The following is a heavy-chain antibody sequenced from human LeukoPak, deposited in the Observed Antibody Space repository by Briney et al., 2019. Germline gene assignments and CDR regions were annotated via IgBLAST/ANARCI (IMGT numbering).Heavy chain of an antibody. CDR1: GFTVGSNY. Sequence: GGSLRLSCAASGFTVGSNYMSWVRQAPGKGLEWVSVIYSGGSTYYADSVKGRFTISRDNSKNTLYLQMNSLRAEDTAVYYCASQFGELYPYYMDVWGKGTTVTISS. V-gene: IGHV3-53*01. J-gene: IGHJ6*03. CDR3: ASQFGELYPYYMDV. CDR2: IYSGGST. D-gene: IGHD3-10*01.